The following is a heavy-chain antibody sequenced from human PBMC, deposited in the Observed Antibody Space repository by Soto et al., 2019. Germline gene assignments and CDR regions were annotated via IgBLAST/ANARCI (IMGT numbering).Heavy chain of an antibody. D-gene: IGHD3-10*02. V-gene: IGHV4-31*03. Sequence: PSETLSLTCTVSGASIGNGGYYWSWIRRQPGKGLEFIGYIYNTGGTTYNPSLRSRITISLDTSENLFSLRLRSVTAADTAMYYCARVSYYVRYGYRDGPYYFDYWGQGALVTVSS. J-gene: IGHJ4*02. CDR1: GASIGNGGYY. CDR3: ARVSYYVRYGYRDGPYYFDY. CDR2: IYNTGGT.